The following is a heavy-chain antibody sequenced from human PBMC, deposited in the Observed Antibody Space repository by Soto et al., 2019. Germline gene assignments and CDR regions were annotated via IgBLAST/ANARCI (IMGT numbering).Heavy chain of an antibody. CDR1: GYTFTSYG. D-gene: IGHD3-9*01. V-gene: IGHV1-18*01. J-gene: IGHJ6*02. CDR2: ICAYIGNT. Sequence: ASVKVSCKASGYTFTSYGISWVRQAPGQGLEWMGCICAYIGNTNYAQKLQGRVTMTTDTSTSTAYMELRSLRSDDTAVYYCAGPYYDILTGYYIGHYYYYGMDVWGQGTTVTVSS. CDR3: AGPYYDILTGYYIGHYYYYGMDV.